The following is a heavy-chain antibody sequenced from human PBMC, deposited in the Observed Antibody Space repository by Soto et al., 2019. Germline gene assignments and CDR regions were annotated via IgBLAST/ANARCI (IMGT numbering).Heavy chain of an antibody. Sequence: GGSLRLSYAASGFTFSSYAMSCVRQAPGKRLEWVSAISGSGGSTYYADSVKGRFTISRDKSKNTLSLQMNSQRAEDTAIYYCAKIRIVVVIPIWYFDLWGRGTLVTVSS. V-gene: IGHV3-23*01. CDR1: GFTFSSYA. J-gene: IGHJ2*01. CDR3: AKIRIVVVIPIWYFDL. CDR2: ISGSGGST. D-gene: IGHD3-22*01.